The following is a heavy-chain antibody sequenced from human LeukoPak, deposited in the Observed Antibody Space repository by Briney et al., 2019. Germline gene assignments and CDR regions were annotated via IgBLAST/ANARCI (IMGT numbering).Heavy chain of an antibody. J-gene: IGHJ4*02. CDR2: ISGSGDST. V-gene: IGHV3-23*01. Sequence: PGRSLRLSCAASGFTLNYYAMSWVRQAPGKGLEWVSTISGSGDSTYYADSVKGRFTISRDNSKNTLYLQMNSLRAEDTAVYYCAKVGGSRDIVVVVAVTFDYWGQGTLVTVSS. CDR1: GFTLNYYA. CDR3: AKVGGSRDIVVVVAVTFDY. D-gene: IGHD2-15*01.